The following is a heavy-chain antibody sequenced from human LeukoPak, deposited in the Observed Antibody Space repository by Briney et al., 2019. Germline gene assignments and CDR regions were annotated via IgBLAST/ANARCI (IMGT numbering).Heavy chain of an antibody. CDR3: AKQSPNDYYDSSGGYYDGAFDI. V-gene: IGHV3-23*01. CDR1: GFTFSDYY. Sequence: GGSLRLSCAASGFTFSDYYMSWIRQAPGKGLEWVSAISGSGGSTYYADSVKGRFTISRDNSKNTLYLQMNSLRAEDTAVYYCAKQSPNDYYDSSGGYYDGAFDIWGQGTMVTVSS. D-gene: IGHD3-22*01. CDR2: ISGSGGST. J-gene: IGHJ3*02.